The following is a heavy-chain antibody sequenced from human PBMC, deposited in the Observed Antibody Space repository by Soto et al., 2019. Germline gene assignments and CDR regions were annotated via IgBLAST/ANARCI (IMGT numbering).Heavy chain of an antibody. CDR3: ARGRGSTGYLGREHYFDY. CDR2: IDIGGNT. CDR1: GFSVTNNY. D-gene: IGHD2-2*01. J-gene: IGHJ4*02. Sequence: HPGGSLRLSCAASGFSVTNNYMNWVRQAPGKGLEWVSNIDIGGNTYYADSVKDRFTISRDNSRNTLYLHMDSLRAEDTAVYYCARGRGSTGYLGREHYFDYWGQGTLVTVSS. V-gene: IGHV3-66*01.